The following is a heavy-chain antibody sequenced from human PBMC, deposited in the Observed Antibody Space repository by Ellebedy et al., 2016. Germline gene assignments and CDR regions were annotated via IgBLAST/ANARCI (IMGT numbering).Heavy chain of an antibody. V-gene: IGHV5-51*01. D-gene: IGHD6-13*01. CDR3: ARLRDSSSWFGGLEDWFDP. CDR2: IYPGDSDT. J-gene: IGHJ5*02. CDR1: GYSFTSYW. Sequence: GESLKISCKGSGYSFTSYWIGWVRQMPGKGLEWMGIIYPGDSDTRYSPSFQGQVTISADKSISTAYLQWSSLKASDTAMYYCARLRDSSSWFGGLEDWFDPWGQGTLVTVSS.